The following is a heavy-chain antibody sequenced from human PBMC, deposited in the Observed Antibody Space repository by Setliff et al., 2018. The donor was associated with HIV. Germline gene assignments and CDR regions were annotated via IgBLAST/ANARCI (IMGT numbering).Heavy chain of an antibody. V-gene: IGHV4-39*01. D-gene: IGHD7-27*01. J-gene: IGHJ5*02. Sequence: SETLSLTCTVSGGLISSHIYQWGWIRQPPGKGLEWVGSIYYSGTTYYNPSLKSRLTISIDTSMNQFSLRLNALTAADTAVYYCARLGGNWGYWFDPWSQGTLVTVSS. CDR3: ARLGGNWGYWFDP. CDR1: GGLISSHIYQ. CDR2: IYYSGTT.